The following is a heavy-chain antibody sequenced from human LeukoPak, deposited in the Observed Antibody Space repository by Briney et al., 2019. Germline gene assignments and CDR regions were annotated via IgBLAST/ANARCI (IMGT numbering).Heavy chain of an antibody. V-gene: IGHV3-23*01. CDR2: ISGSGGST. D-gene: IGHD3-10*01. Sequence: PGGSLRLSCAASGFTFSSYAMSWVRQAPGKGLEWVSAISGSGGSTYYADSVKGRFTISRDNSKNTLYLQMNSPRAEDTAVYYCAKPLWFGELTFDYWGQGTLVTVSS. J-gene: IGHJ4*02. CDR1: GFTFSSYA. CDR3: AKPLWFGELTFDY.